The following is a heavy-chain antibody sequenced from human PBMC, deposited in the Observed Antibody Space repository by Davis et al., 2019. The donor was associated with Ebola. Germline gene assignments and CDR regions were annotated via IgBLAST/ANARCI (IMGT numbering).Heavy chain of an antibody. Sequence: AASVKVSCKASGYTFTSYGISWVRQAPGQGLEWMGWISAYNGNTNYAQKLQARVTMTTDTSTSTAYMELRSLRSDDTAVYYCARDLSTVTTNWFDPWGQGTLVTVSS. V-gene: IGHV1-18*01. CDR2: ISAYNGNT. D-gene: IGHD4-17*01. CDR1: GYTFTSYG. CDR3: ARDLSTVTTNWFDP. J-gene: IGHJ5*02.